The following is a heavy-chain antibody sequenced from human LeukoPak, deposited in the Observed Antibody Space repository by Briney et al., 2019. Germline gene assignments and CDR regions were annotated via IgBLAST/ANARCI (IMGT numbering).Heavy chain of an antibody. D-gene: IGHD6-6*01. J-gene: IGHJ4*02. CDR2: IKQDGSEK. Sequence: PGGSLRLSCAASGFTLSSYSMNWVRQTPGEGLEWVANIKQDGSEKYYVDSVKGRFTISRDNAKNPLYLQMNSLRAEDTAVYYCARWIGKGNSSTYWGQGTLVTVSS. V-gene: IGHV3-7*01. CDR1: GFTLSSYS. CDR3: ARWIGKGNSSTY.